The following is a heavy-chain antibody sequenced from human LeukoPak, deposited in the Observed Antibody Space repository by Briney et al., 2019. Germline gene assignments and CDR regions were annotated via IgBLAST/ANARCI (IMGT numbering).Heavy chain of an antibody. Sequence: GGSLRLSCAASGFTFSDYYMSWIRQAPGKGLEWVSYISSSGSTIYYADSVKGRFTISRDNAKNSLYLQMNSLRAEDTAVYYCAKDSGIAAAGIHTRWGQGTLVTVSS. CDR2: ISSSGSTI. CDR3: AKDSGIAAAGIHTR. CDR1: GFTFSDYY. D-gene: IGHD6-13*01. V-gene: IGHV3-11*01. J-gene: IGHJ4*02.